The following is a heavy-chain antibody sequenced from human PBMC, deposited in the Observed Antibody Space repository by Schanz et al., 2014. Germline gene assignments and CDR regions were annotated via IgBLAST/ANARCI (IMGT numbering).Heavy chain of an antibody. Sequence: EVQLLESGGGLVQPGGSLRLSCEASGFTFSSFAMTWVRQAPGKGLECVSILYIRSTYYADSVKGRFTISRDNSKNMVFLQMNSLRVEDTAIYYCARDEGKDGYNLAFDVWGQGTLVTVSS. D-gene: IGHD5-12*01. V-gene: IGHV3-23*03. CDR2: LYIRST. CDR3: ARDEGKDGYNLAFDV. CDR1: GFTFSSFA. J-gene: IGHJ3*01.